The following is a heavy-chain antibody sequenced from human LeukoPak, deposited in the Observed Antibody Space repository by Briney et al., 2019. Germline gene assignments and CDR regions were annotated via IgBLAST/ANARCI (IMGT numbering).Heavy chain of an antibody. J-gene: IGHJ1*01. V-gene: IGHV3-7*01. Sequence: GGSLRLSCTASGFTLSNFWMIWIRQAPGKGLEWVANIKQDGIDKYYVDSVEGRFTVSRDNTKNSLFLQMHSLRVEDTAVYYCARCSSGYYCDHFQTWGQGSLVTVSS. CDR3: ARCSSGYYCDHFQT. CDR2: IKQDGIDK. CDR1: GFTLSNFW. D-gene: IGHD3-22*01.